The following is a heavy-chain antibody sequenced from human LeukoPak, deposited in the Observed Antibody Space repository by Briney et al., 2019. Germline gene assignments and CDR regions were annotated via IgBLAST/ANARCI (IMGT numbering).Heavy chain of an antibody. J-gene: IGHJ4*02. V-gene: IGHV3-21*04. D-gene: IGHD2-15*01. CDR1: GFTFSSYS. CDR2: ISSSSSYI. CDR3: ARRYAGYCSGGSCYYTDY. Sequence: PGGSLRLSCAASGFTFSSYSMNWVRQAPGKGLEWVSSISSSSSYIYYADSVKGRFTISRDNAKNSLYLQMNSLRAEDTAVYYCARRYAGYCSGGSCYYTDYWGQGTLVTVSS.